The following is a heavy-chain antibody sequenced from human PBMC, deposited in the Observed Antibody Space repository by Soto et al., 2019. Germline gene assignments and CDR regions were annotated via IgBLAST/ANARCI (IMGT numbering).Heavy chain of an antibody. CDR2: IYSGGST. CDR1: GFTVSSNY. D-gene: IGHD3-3*01. V-gene: IGHV3-53*01. J-gene: IGHJ6*02. Sequence: QPGGSLRLSCAASGFTVSSNYMSWVRQAPGKGLEWVSVIYSGGSTYYADSVKGRFTISRDNSKNTLYLQMNSLRAEDTAVYYCARESWTYYDFWSGSNYGMDVWGQGTTVTVSS. CDR3: ARESWTYYDFWSGSNYGMDV.